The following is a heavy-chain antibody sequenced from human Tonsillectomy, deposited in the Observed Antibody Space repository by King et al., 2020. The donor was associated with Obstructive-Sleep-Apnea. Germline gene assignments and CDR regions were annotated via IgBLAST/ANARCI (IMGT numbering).Heavy chain of an antibody. Sequence: VQLVESGGGLLQPGGSLRLSCASSGFTFSRYAMSWVRQAPGKGLEWVSTISGSDSSTDYAGSVKGRFTISRDNSKNTLFLQMNSLRAEDTAIYYCAKLVTVDILVVTATAGWCDPWGQGTLVTVSS. CDR3: AKLVTVDILVVTATAGWCDP. V-gene: IGHV3-23*04. CDR2: ISGSDSST. CDR1: GFTFSRYA. D-gene: IGHD2-21*02. J-gene: IGHJ5*02.